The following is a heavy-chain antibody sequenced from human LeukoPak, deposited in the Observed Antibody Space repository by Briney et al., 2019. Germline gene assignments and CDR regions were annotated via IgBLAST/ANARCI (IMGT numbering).Heavy chain of an antibody. CDR3: AKAQERYYDILTGRGAFDI. CDR2: INWNGGST. D-gene: IGHD3-9*01. V-gene: IGHV3-20*04. Sequence: GGSLRLSCAASGFTFDDYGMSWVRQAPGKGLEWVSGINWNGGSTGYADSVKGRFTISRDNAKNSLYLQMNSLRAEDTALYYCAKAQERYYDILTGRGAFDIWGQGTMVTVSS. CDR1: GFTFDDYG. J-gene: IGHJ3*02.